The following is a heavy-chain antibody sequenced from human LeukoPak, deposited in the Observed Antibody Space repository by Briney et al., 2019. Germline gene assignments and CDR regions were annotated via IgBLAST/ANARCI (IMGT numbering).Heavy chain of an antibody. Sequence: TGGSLRLSCAASGFTFSSYWMSWVRQAPGKGLEWVANIKQDGSEKYYVDSVKGRFTISRDNAKNSLYLQMNSLRAEDTAVYYCARTAIKYYYDSSGPGDYWGQGTLVTVSS. CDR2: IKQDGSEK. J-gene: IGHJ4*02. CDR1: GFTFSSYW. V-gene: IGHV3-7*01. CDR3: ARTAIKYYYDSSGPGDY. D-gene: IGHD3-22*01.